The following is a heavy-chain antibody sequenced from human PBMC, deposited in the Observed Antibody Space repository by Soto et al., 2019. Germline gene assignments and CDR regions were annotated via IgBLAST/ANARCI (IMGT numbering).Heavy chain of an antibody. CDR1: GFTFSSYA. V-gene: IGHV3-23*01. Sequence: GGSLRLSCEASGFTFSSYAMSWVRQAPGKGLEWVSAISGSGGSTYYADSVKGRFTISRDNSKNTLYLQMNSLRAEDTAVYYCAKETVAGISYYYYYGMDVWGQGTTVTV. CDR3: AKETVAGISYYYYYGMDV. CDR2: ISGSGGST. J-gene: IGHJ6*02. D-gene: IGHD6-19*01.